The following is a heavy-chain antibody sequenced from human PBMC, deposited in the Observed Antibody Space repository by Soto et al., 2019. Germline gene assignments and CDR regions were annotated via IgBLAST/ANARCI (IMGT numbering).Heavy chain of an antibody. J-gene: IGHJ5*02. CDR1: GGSISSGGYY. CDR3: ARDSANNWFDP. CDR2: IYYSGST. D-gene: IGHD3-10*01. V-gene: IGHV4-31*03. Sequence: QVQLQESGPGLVKPSQTLSLTCIVSGGSISSGGYYWSWIRQHPGKGLEWIGYIYYSGSTYYNPSHKSRVTISVDTSKNQYSLKLSSVTAADTDVYYCARDSANNWFDPRGQGTLVTVSS.